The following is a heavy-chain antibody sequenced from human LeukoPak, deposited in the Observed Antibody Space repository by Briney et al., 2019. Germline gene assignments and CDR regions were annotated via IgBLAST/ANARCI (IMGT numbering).Heavy chain of an antibody. Sequence: GGSLRLSCAASGFTFSSYAMSWVRQAPGKGLKWVSAISGSGGSTYYADSVKGRFTISRDNSKNTLYLQMNSLRAEDTAVYYCAKDEHSSGCTDYWGQGTLVTVSS. V-gene: IGHV3-23*01. CDR3: AKDEHSSGCTDY. CDR1: GFTFSSYA. D-gene: IGHD6-19*01. CDR2: ISGSGGST. J-gene: IGHJ4*02.